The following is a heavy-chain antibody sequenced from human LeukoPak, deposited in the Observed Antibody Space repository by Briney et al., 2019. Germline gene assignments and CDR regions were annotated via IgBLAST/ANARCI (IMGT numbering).Heavy chain of an antibody. CDR3: AKVSDWGSLWYFDC. V-gene: IGHV3-73*01. Sequence: QPGGSLRLSCAASGFTFSGSTMHWVRQASGKGLEWVGRIRSKTSSYATAYTASVKGRLTTSRDDSKNTACLQMNSLKTEDTAVYYCAKVSDWGSLWYFDCWGQGTLVTVSS. CDR2: IRSKTSSYAT. D-gene: IGHD7-27*01. J-gene: IGHJ4*02. CDR1: GFTFSGST.